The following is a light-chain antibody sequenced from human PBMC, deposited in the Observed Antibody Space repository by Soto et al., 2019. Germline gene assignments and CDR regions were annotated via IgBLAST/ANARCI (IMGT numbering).Light chain of an antibody. CDR3: QQYDNLPLT. Sequence: IQMTQSPSSLSASVGDRVTITCQASHDITNYLTWYQQKPGKAPKLLIYDASNLEVGVPSRFSGSGSGTDFIFTISSLQPEDSATYYCQQYDNLPLTFGGGTKGDIK. CDR2: DAS. V-gene: IGKV1-33*01. J-gene: IGKJ4*01. CDR1: HDITNY.